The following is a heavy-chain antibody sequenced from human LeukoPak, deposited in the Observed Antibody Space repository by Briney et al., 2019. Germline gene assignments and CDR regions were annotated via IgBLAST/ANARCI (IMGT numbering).Heavy chain of an antibody. CDR1: GFSFSNYA. V-gene: IGHV3-23*01. CDR3: ARDAVGFYYYYGMDV. CDR2: ITGSGDIT. Sequence: PGKSLRLSCAASGFSFSNYAMSWVRQAPGKGLEWVSAITGSGDITYNADSVKGRFTISRDNSKNALYLQMNSLRAEDTAVYYCARDAVGFYYYYGMDVWGQGTTVTVSS. D-gene: IGHD4-23*01. J-gene: IGHJ6*02.